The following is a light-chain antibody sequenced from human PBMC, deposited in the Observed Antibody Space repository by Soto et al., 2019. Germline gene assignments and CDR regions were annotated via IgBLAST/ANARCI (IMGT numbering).Light chain of an antibody. CDR3: QQRSIWPWT. Sequence: EIVMTQSPATLSVSPGEGAARSCRASQSVNNYLAWYQQKPGQAPRLLIYDTSDRATGIPARFSGSGSGTDFTLTISSLEPEDFAVFYCQQRSIWPWTFGQGTKV. CDR2: DTS. CDR1: QSVNNY. V-gene: IGKV3-11*01. J-gene: IGKJ1*01.